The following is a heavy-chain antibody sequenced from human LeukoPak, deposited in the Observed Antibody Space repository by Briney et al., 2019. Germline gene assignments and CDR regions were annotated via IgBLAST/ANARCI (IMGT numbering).Heavy chain of an antibody. CDR2: LSYTGKT. V-gene: IGHV4-59*02. Sequence: SEALTLTCVVSGASVSSSHWNWIRQLPGKGLEWIGCLSYTGKTDYNPSLTSRVTISLDTSKNQVSLKLRSVTAADTAVYYCSEGYFEPFDHWGQGTLVTVSS. CDR1: GASVSSSH. D-gene: IGHD2/OR15-2a*01. CDR3: SEGYFEPFDH. J-gene: IGHJ4*02.